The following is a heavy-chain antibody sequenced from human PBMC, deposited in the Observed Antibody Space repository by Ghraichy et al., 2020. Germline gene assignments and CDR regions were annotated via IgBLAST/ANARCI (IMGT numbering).Heavy chain of an antibody. Sequence: SVKVSCKASGGTFSSYAISWVRQAPGQGLEWMGGIIPIFGTANYAQKFQGRVTITADESTSTAYMELSSLRSEDTAVYYCARVIGVNSYGHAAFDIWGQGTMVTVSS. D-gene: IGHD5-18*01. CDR1: GGTFSSYA. CDR3: ARVIGVNSYGHAAFDI. V-gene: IGHV1-69*13. J-gene: IGHJ3*02. CDR2: IIPIFGTA.